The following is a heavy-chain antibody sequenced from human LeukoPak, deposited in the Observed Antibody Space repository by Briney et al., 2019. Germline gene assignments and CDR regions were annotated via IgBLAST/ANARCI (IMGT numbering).Heavy chain of an antibody. J-gene: IGHJ2*01. Sequence: GGSPRLSCAASGFTFSSHWVHWVRQAPGKGLVWVSHINNDGRSTRYADSVKGRFTISRDNAKNTVYLQMNSLRVEDTAVYYCARDSNTDWYFDLWGRGTLVTVSS. CDR2: INNDGRST. CDR3: ARDSNTDWYFDL. D-gene: IGHD2-8*02. CDR1: GFTFSSHW. V-gene: IGHV3-74*01.